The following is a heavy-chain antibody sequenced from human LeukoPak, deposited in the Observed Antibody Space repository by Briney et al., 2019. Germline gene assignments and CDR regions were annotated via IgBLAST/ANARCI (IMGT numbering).Heavy chain of an antibody. Sequence: GASVKVSCKASGGTFSSYAISWVRQAPGQGLEWMGGIIPIFGTANYAQKFQGRVTITADESTSTAYMELSSLRSGGTAGCYFVRGRLLRGYSNGYLGGYYYYYMDVWGKGTTVTISS. CDR1: GGTFSSYA. CDR2: IIPIFGTA. CDR3: VRGRLLRGYSNGYLGGYYYYYMDV. V-gene: IGHV1-69*13. J-gene: IGHJ6*03. D-gene: IGHD3-22*01.